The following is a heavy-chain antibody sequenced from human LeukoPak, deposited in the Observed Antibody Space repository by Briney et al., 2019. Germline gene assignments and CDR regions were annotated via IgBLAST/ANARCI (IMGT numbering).Heavy chain of an antibody. Sequence: PSETLSLTCTVSGGSISSSSYYWTWIRQPPGKGLEWIGYIHFSGSTNYNPSLKSRVSISVDTSKNQFSLNLSSVTAADTAVYYCARRLATDLFDYWGQGTLVTVSS. D-gene: IGHD5-12*01. CDR2: IHFSGST. CDR3: ARRLATDLFDY. CDR1: GGSISSSSYY. V-gene: IGHV4-61*01. J-gene: IGHJ4*02.